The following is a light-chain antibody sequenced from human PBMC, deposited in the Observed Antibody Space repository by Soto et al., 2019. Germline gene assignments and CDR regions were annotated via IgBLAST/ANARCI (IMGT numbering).Light chain of an antibody. CDR3: QQSDNLPIT. V-gene: IGKV1-33*01. J-gene: IGKJ5*01. CDR2: DAS. Sequence: DFQMTQSPSSLSASVGERVTITCQASQDISNYLNWYQQKPGRAPKLLIYDASTLERGVPSRFSGTGSGTLFTFAISSLQPEDIGIYYCQQSDNLPITFGQGTRLEIK. CDR1: QDISNY.